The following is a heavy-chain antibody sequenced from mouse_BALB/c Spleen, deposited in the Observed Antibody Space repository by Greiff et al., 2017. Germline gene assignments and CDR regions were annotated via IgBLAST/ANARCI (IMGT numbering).Heavy chain of an antibody. V-gene: IGHV5-9-1*01. CDR2: ISSGSSYT. CDR1: GFTFSSYA. Sequence: EVMLVESGGGLVKPGGSLKLSCAASGFTFSSYAMSWVRQTPEKRLEWVATISSGSSYTYYPDSVKGRFTISRDNAKNTLYLQMSSLRSEDTAMYSCERTVSRCGYYFGGWGQGTTLTVS. D-gene: IGHD1-1*02. J-gene: IGHJ2*01. CDR3: ERTVSRCGYYFGG.